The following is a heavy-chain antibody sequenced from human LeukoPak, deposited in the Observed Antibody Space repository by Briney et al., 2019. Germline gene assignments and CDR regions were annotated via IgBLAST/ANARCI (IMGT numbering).Heavy chain of an antibody. V-gene: IGHV3-30-3*01. CDR2: ISYDGNKK. J-gene: IGHJ4*02. D-gene: IGHD2-15*01. CDR3: ARDRGGSCSGGSCYELDF. CDR1: GFIFSSYA. Sequence: PGGSLRLSCAASGFIFSSYAVHWVRQAPGKGLEWVTVISYDGNKKYYTNSVKGRLTISRDQSKNTLYLQMNSLRAEDTAVYYCARDRGGSCSGGSCYELDFWGQGTLVTVSS.